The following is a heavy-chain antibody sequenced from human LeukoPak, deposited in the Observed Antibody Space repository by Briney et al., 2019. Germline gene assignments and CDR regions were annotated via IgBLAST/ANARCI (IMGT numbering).Heavy chain of an antibody. CDR1: GFTFDDYA. J-gene: IGHJ4*02. Sequence: GGSLRLSCAVSGFTFDDYAMHWVRQAPGKGLEWVSGISWNSGDIGYADSVKGRFTICRDNAKNTLYMQMNSLRAEDPALYYYAKEKDTNYYDSRIFDYWGQGTLVTVSS. V-gene: IGHV3-9*01. CDR3: AKEKDTNYYDSRIFDY. CDR2: ISWNSGDI. D-gene: IGHD3-22*01.